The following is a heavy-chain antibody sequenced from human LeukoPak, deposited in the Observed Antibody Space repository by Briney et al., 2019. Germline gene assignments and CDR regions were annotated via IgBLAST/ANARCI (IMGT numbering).Heavy chain of an antibody. CDR1: GFTFSNYA. CDR2: ISHSGSTT. CDR3: ARGPSGYHNT. D-gene: IGHD5-12*01. V-gene: IGHV3-23*01. J-gene: IGHJ4*02. Sequence: PGGSLRLSCAASGFTFSNYAMTWVRQAPGKGLEWVSSISHSGSTTYYADSVKGRFTISRDNSKNTLYLQMNSLRAEDTAVYYCARGPSGYHNTGGQGTLVTVSS.